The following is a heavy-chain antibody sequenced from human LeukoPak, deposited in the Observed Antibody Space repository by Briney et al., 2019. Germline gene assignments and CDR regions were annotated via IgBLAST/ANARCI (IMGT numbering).Heavy chain of an antibody. D-gene: IGHD6-13*01. CDR2: ISTYNGNT. CDR1: GYTFTSYG. J-gene: IGHJ4*02. V-gene: IGHV1-18*01. CDR3: AREGIRIAAAGTIDY. Sequence: GASVKVSCKASGYTFTSYGISWVRQAPGQGLEWMGWISTYNGNTNYAQKLQDRVTMTTDTSTSTAYMELRCLRSGDTAMYYCAREGIRIAAAGTIDYWGQGTLVTVSS.